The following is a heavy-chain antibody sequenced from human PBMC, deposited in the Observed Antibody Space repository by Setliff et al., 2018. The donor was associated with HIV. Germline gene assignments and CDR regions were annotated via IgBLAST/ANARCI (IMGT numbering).Heavy chain of an antibody. D-gene: IGHD1-1*01. V-gene: IGHV1-69*05. J-gene: IGHJ6*03. Sequence: ASVKVSCKASGGIFSRFAFSWVRQAPGQGLEWMGGIIPIFGTPNYAQKFQGRVTITTDESTNTVYMELYSLTPEDTAIYYCASSAGAVPTTAPYGDYYYYFYMDVWGKGTTVTVSS. CDR1: GGIFSRFA. CDR2: IIPIFGTP. CDR3: ASSAGAVPTTAPYGDYYYYFYMDV.